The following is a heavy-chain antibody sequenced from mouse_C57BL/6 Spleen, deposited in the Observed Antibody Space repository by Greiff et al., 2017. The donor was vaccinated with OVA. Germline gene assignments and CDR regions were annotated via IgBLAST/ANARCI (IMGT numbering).Heavy chain of an antibody. V-gene: IGHV5-15*01. CDR3: ARRDDYDWFAY. Sequence: EVKLMESGGGLVQPGGSLKLSCAASGFTFSDYGMAWVRQAPRKGPEWVAFISNLAYSIYYADTVTGRFTISRENAKNTLYLEMSSLRSEDTAMYYCARRDDYDWFAYWGQGTLVTVSA. CDR1: GFTFSDYG. D-gene: IGHD2-4*01. J-gene: IGHJ3*01. CDR2: ISNLAYSI.